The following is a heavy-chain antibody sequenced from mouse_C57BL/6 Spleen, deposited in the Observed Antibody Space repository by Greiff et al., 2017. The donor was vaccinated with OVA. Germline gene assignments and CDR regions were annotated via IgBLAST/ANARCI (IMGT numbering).Heavy chain of an antibody. CDR3: ARGYYDYENYFDY. CDR1: GYTFTSYW. Sequence: VQLQQPGAELVKPGASVKMSCKASGYTFTSYWITWVKQRPGQGLEWIGDIYPGSGSTNYNEKFKSKATLTVDTSSSTAYMQLSSLTSEDSAVYYCARGYYDYENYFDYWGQGTTLTVSS. V-gene: IGHV1-55*01. CDR2: IYPGSGST. D-gene: IGHD2-4*01. J-gene: IGHJ2*01.